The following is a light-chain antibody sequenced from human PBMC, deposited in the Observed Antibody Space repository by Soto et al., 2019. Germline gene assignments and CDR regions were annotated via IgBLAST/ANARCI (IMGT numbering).Light chain of an antibody. J-gene: IGKJ4*01. CDR3: QQSRDWPLT. V-gene: IGKV3-11*01. CDR1: QSVNSI. Sequence: EIVLTQSPGTLSLTPGERATLSCRASQSVNSILAWYQQRPGQAPRLLIYDASNRATGIPVRFSGSGSGTDFTLTISSLEPEDFAVYYCQQSRDWPLTFGGGNKVEIK. CDR2: DAS.